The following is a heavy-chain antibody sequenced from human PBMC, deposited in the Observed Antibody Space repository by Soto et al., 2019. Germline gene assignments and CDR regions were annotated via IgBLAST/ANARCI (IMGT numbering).Heavy chain of an antibody. Sequence: EVQLVESGGGLVQPGGSLRLSCAASGFTFSSYWMSWVRQAPGKGLEWVANIKQDGSEKYYVDSVKGRFTISRDNAKHSLDLRKNILIAEDTAVYYCARGRGYYGSSGYYSEHHFDFWGQGTLVTVSP. CDR3: ARGRGYYGSSGYYSEHHFDF. V-gene: IGHV3-7*03. D-gene: IGHD3-22*01. J-gene: IGHJ4*02. CDR2: IKQDGSEK. CDR1: GFTFSSYW.